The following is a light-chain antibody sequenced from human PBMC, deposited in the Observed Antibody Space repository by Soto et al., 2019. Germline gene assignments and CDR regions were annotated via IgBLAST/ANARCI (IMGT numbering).Light chain of an antibody. CDR3: QQHSRSPGVT. V-gene: IGKV3-20*01. CDR2: GAS. J-gene: IGKJ4*01. CDR1: QSVNNRY. Sequence: EIVLTQSPGTLSLSPGERATLSCRASQSVNNRYLAWYQQIPGQAPRLVIFGASSRATGIPDRFIGSGSGTDFSLTISRLEPEDFAVYHCQQHSRSPGVTFGGGTKVEIK.